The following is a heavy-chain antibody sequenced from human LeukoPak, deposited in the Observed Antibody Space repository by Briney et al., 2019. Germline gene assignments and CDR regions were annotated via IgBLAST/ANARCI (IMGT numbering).Heavy chain of an antibody. V-gene: IGHV3-66*01. CDR2: IYSGGST. CDR3: ARERERESRGRKYYFDY. J-gene: IGHJ4*02. CDR1: GFTFSSYA. D-gene: IGHD3-16*01. Sequence: PGGSLRLSCAASGFTFSSYAMHWVRQAPGKGLEWVSVIYSGGSTYYADSVKGRFTISRDNSKNTLYLQMNSLRAEDTAVYYCARERERESRGRKYYFDYWGQGTLVTVSS.